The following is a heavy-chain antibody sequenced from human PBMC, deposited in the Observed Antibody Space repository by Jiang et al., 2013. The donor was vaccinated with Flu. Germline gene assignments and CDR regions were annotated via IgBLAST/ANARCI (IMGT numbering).Heavy chain of an antibody. CDR2: ISGSGRST. CDR3: AKRWADDSGYYSFDY. Sequence: VQLLESGGGLVQPGGSLRLSCTASGFTFSSYAMSWVRQAPGKGLEWVSSISGSGRSTYYADSVEGRFTISRDNSENTLYLSMKSLRAEDTAVYFCAKRWADDSGYYSFDYWGQGTLVTVSS. J-gene: IGHJ4*02. CDR1: GFTFSSYA. D-gene: IGHD3-22*01. V-gene: IGHV3-23*01.